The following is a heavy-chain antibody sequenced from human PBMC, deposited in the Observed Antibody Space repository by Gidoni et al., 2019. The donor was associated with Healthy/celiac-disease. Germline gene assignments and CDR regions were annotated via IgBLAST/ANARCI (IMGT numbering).Heavy chain of an antibody. D-gene: IGHD6-13*01. CDR1: GFTSSSYS. CDR2: ISSSSSYI. V-gene: IGHV3-21*01. J-gene: IGHJ6*03. Sequence: EVQLVESGGGLVKPGGSLRLSCAASGFTSSSYSMNWLRQAPGKGLEWVSSISSSSSYIYYADSVKGRFTISRDNAKNSLYLQMNSLRAEDTAVYYCARDQKQLVLRYYYYMDVWGKGTTVTVSS. CDR3: ARDQKQLVLRYYYYMDV.